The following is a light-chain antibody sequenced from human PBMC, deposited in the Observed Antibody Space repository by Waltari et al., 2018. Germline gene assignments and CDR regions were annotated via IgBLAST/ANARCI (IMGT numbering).Light chain of an antibody. CDR1: QSVSSSY. V-gene: IGKV3-20*01. J-gene: IGKJ1*01. Sequence: EIVLTQSPGTLSLSPGERATLSCKASQSVSSSYLAWYQQKPGQAPRLLIYGASSRATGIPDRFSGSGSGTDFTLTISRLEFEDFAVYYCLQYGYSPKTCGQGTKVEIK. CDR3: LQYGYSPKT. CDR2: GAS.